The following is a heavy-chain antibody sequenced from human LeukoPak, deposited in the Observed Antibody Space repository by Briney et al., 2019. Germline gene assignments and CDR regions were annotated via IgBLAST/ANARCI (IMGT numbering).Heavy chain of an antibody. CDR3: LPQAGSSAEN. Sequence: GGSLRLSCAASGFTLSDYSMNWVRQAPGKGLEWVSSISSSNYIYYADSVKGRFTISRDNAKNSLHLQMNSLRAEDTAVYYCLPQAGSSAENWGQGTLVTVSS. J-gene: IGHJ4*02. CDR2: ISSSNYI. V-gene: IGHV3-21*01. D-gene: IGHD2-2*01. CDR1: GFTLSDYS.